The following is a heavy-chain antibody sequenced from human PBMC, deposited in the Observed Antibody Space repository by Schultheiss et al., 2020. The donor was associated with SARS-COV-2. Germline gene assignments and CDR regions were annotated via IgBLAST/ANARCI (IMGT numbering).Heavy chain of an antibody. CDR1: GFTFSDYY. CDR2: ISSSSTI. V-gene: IGHV3-69-1*01. Sequence: GESLKISCAASGFTFSDYYMSWIRQAPGKGLEWVSYISSSSTIYYADSVKGRFTISRDNSKNTLYLQMNSLRAEDTAVYYCARGDGGNTRPEGYWGQGTLVTVSS. D-gene: IGHD4-23*01. J-gene: IGHJ4*02. CDR3: ARGDGGNTRPEGY.